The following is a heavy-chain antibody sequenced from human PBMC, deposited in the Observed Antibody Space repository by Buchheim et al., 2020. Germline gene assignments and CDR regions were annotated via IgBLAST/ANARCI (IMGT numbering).Heavy chain of an antibody. J-gene: IGHJ4*02. V-gene: IGHV4-34*01. CDR1: GGSFSGYY. D-gene: IGHD4-17*01. CDR2: INHSGST. Sequence: QVQLQQWGAGLLKPSETLSLTCAVYGGSFSGYYWSWIRQPPGKGLEWIGEINHSGSTNYNPSLKSRVTISVDTSKNQFSLKLIFVTAADTAVYYCVKDPSTVTTLYYFDYWGQGTL. CDR3: VKDPSTVTTLYYFDY.